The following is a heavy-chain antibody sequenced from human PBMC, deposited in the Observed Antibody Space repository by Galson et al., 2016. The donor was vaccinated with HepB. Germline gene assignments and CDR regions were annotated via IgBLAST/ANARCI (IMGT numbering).Heavy chain of an antibody. CDR2: ISDSGGST. J-gene: IGHJ4*02. CDR1: GFTFSTSE. CDR3: ARDRRPTVLSRDPFDY. Sequence: SLRLSCAASGFTFSTSEMQWVRQAPGKGLEWVSVISDSGGSTNYADSVKGRFTISRDNSKNTLYLQMNSLRAEDTAVYFCARDRRPTVLSRDPFDYWGQGTLVTVSS. D-gene: IGHD4-23*01. V-gene: IGHV3-23*01.